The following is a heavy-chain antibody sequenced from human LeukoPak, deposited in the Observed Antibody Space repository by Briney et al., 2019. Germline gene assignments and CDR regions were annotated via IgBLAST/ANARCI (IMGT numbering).Heavy chain of an antibody. D-gene: IGHD6-19*01. CDR3: AKDTSQQWLVLGYFDY. V-gene: IGHV3-9*01. Sequence: GRSLRLSCAASGFTFDDYAMHCVRQAPGKALEGVSGIRWSSGSIGYADSVKGRFTMSRDNAKYCLYLQMNSLRAEDTALYYCAKDTSQQWLVLGYFDYWGQGTLVTVSS. CDR1: GFTFDDYA. CDR2: IRWSSGSI. J-gene: IGHJ4*02.